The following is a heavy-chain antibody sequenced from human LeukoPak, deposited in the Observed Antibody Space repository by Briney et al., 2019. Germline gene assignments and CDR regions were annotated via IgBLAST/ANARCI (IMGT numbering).Heavy chain of an antibody. CDR1: GGSISSGDYY. CDR3: ARVDDSSDQGGYDY. Sequence: SETLSLTCTVSGGSISSGDYYWSWIRQPPGKGLEWIGYIYYSGSTYYNPSLKSRVTISVDTSKNQFSLKLSSVTAADTAVYYCARVDDSSDQGGYDYWGQGILVTVSS. J-gene: IGHJ4*02. D-gene: IGHD3-22*01. CDR2: IYYSGST. V-gene: IGHV4-30-4*01.